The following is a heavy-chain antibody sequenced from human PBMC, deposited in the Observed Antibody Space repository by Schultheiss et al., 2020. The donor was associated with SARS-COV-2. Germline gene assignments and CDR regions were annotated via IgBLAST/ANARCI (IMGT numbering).Heavy chain of an antibody. CDR1: GYTFTSYD. CDR2: INPNSGGV. CDR3: ARGDTAMVNWYFDL. D-gene: IGHD5-18*01. J-gene: IGHJ2*01. V-gene: IGHV1-2*02. Sequence: ASVKVSCKASGYTFTSYDINWVRQAPGQGLQWMGWINPNSGGVTYAQEFQGRVTMTRDTSISTAYMELTRLTSDDTAIYYCARGDTAMVNWYFDLWGRGTLVTVSS.